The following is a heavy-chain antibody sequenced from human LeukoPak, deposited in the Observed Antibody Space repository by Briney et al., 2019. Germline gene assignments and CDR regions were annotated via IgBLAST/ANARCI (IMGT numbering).Heavy chain of an antibody. CDR2: ISSSGSTI. Sequence: VGSLRLSCAASGFTFSSYEMNWVRQAPGKGLEWVSYISSSGSTIYYADSVKGRFTISRDNAKKSLYLQMNSLRAEDTAVYYCARSSSWYRYFDYWGQGTLVTVSS. D-gene: IGHD6-13*01. CDR1: GFTFSSYE. CDR3: ARSSSWYRYFDY. J-gene: IGHJ4*02. V-gene: IGHV3-48*03.